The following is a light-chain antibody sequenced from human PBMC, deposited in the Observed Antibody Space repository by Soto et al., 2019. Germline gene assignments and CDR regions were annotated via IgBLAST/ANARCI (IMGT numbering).Light chain of an antibody. CDR2: LNSDGSH. Sequence: QSVLTQSPSASASLGASVKLTCTLSSGHSSYAIAWHQQQPEKGPRYLMKLNSDGSHSKGDGIPDRFSGSSSGAERYLTISRLQSEDEADYYCQTWGTGIVVFGGGTKLTV. CDR1: SGHSSYA. V-gene: IGLV4-69*01. CDR3: QTWGTGIVV. J-gene: IGLJ2*01.